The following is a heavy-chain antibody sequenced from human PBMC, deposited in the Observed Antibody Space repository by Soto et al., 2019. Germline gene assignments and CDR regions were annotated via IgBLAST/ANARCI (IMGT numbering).Heavy chain of an antibody. CDR2: IYYSGST. CDR1: GGSISSYY. J-gene: IGHJ5*02. V-gene: IGHV4-59*01. D-gene: IGHD6-6*01. Sequence: SETLSLTCTVSGGSISSYYWSWIRQPPGKGLEWIGYIYYSGSTNYNPSLKSRVTISVDTSKNQFSLKLSSVTAADTAVYYCARVEGSSSDNWFDPWGPGTLLTVS. CDR3: ARVEGSSSDNWFDP.